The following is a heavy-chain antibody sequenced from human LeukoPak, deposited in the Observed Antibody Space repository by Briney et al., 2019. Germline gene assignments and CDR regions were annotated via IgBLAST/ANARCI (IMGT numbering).Heavy chain of an antibody. CDR2: ISGGGSGT. D-gene: IGHD6-13*01. J-gene: IGHJ4*02. Sequence: GGSLRLSCAASGFKFDNYATNWVRQAPGKGLEWVSAISGGGSGTYYADSVQGRFIISRDNSKNMLYLQMNSLRAEDTAVYYCAKSADFSPYSRNRVLDYWGQGILVTVSS. CDR3: AKSADFSPYSRNRVLDY. CDR1: GFKFDNYA. V-gene: IGHV3-23*01.